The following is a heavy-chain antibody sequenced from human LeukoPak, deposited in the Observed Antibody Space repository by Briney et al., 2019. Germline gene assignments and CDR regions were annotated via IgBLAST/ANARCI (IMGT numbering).Heavy chain of an antibody. D-gene: IGHD5-12*01. CDR1: GGSISGGGYF. Sequence: SQTLSLTCTVSGGSISGGGYFCSSIRQHPGRGREWIGYMYYSGSSYYNPSLKSRVTISVDKSKHQSSLKLSSLTAADTAVYYCARDRSGLYYFDYWGQGTLVTVSS. V-gene: IGHV4-31*03. CDR2: MYYSGSS. J-gene: IGHJ4*02. CDR3: ARDRSGLYYFDY.